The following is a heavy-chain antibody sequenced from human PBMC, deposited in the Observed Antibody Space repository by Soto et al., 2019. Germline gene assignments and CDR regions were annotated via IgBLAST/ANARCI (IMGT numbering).Heavy chain of an antibody. CDR2: ISSSGSTI. CDR3: ARDGDNSGSYNYYYYGMDV. D-gene: IGHD1-26*01. V-gene: IGHV3-48*03. J-gene: IGHJ6*02. CDR1: GFTFSSYE. Sequence: GGSLRLSCAASGFTFSSYEMNWVRQAPGKGLEWVSYISSSGSTIYYADSEKGRFTISRDNAKNSLYLQMNSLRAEDTAVYYCARDGDNSGSYNYYYYGMDVWGQGTTVTVSS.